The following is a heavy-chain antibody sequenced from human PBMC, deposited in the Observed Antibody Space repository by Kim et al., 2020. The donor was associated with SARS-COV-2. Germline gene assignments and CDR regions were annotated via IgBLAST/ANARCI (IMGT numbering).Heavy chain of an antibody. CDR2: IYYSGST. J-gene: IGHJ4*02. Sequence: SETLSLTCTVSGGSISSYYWSWIRQPPGKGLEWIGYIYYSGSTNYNPSLKSRVTISVDTSKNQFSLKLSSVTAADTAVYYCARYYSPYDSSGYYPDYWGQGTLVTVSS. CDR3: ARYYSPYDSSGYYPDY. D-gene: IGHD3-22*01. V-gene: IGHV4-59*01. CDR1: GGSISSYY.